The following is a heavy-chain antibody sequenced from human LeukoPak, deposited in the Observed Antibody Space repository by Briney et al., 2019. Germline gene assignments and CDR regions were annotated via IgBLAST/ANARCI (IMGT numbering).Heavy chain of an antibody. CDR1: GYTLTELS. D-gene: IGHD1-14*01. J-gene: IGHJ6*03. Sequence: ASVKVSCKVSGYTLTELSMHWVRQAPGKGLEWMGGFDPEDGETIYAQKFQGRVTMTRDTSTSTVYMELSSLRSEDTAVYYCARVEPPDYYMDVWGKGTTVTVSS. V-gene: IGHV1-24*01. CDR3: ARVEPPDYYMDV. CDR2: FDPEDGET.